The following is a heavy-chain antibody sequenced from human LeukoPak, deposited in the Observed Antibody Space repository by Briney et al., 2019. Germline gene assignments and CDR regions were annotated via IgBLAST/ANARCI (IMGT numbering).Heavy chain of an antibody. D-gene: IGHD3-22*01. J-gene: IGHJ6*02. CDR2: INHSGST. V-gene: IGHV4-34*01. CDR1: GASFSGYY. Sequence: SETLSLTCGVYGASFSGYYWSWIRQPPGKGLEWIGEINHSGSTNYNPSLKSRVTISVDTSKNQFSLKLSSVTAADTAVYYCARVPYYYDSSGYYRSYYGMDVWGQGTTVTVSS. CDR3: ARVPYYYDSSGYYRSYYGMDV.